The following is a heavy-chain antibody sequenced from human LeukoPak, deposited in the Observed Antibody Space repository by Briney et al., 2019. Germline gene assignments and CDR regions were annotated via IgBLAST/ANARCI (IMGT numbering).Heavy chain of an antibody. V-gene: IGHV1-69*04. CDR1: GGTFSSYA. Sequence: SVKVSCKASGGTFSSYAISWVRQAPGHGLEWMGRIIPILHIANYAHKFQGRFTITADKSTSTTYMELTSLRSEDTAVYYCARVPSPGDIGNHHFDSWGQGTLVTVSS. CDR3: ARVPSPGDIGNHHFDS. J-gene: IGHJ4*02. D-gene: IGHD2-15*01. CDR2: IIPILHIA.